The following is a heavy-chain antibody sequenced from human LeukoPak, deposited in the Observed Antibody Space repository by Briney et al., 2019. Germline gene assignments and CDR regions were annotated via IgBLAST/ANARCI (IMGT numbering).Heavy chain of an antibody. CDR3: ARWFGELPGSYFDY. V-gene: IGHV3-7*03. J-gene: IGHJ4*02. D-gene: IGHD3-10*01. CDR2: IKQDGSEK. Sequence: GGFLRLSCAASGFTFSSYWMSWVRQAPGKGLEWVANIKQDGSEKYYVDSVKGRSTISRDNAKNSLYLQMNSLRAEDTAVYYCARWFGELPGSYFDYWGQGTLVTVSS. CDR1: GFTFSSYW.